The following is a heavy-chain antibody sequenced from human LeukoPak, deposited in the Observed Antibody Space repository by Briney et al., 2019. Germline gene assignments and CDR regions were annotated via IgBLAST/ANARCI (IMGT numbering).Heavy chain of an antibody. V-gene: IGHV3-33*06. CDR1: GFTFSSYG. CDR2: IWYDGSNK. J-gene: IGHJ4*02. CDR3: AKEHCSGGSCYFDY. Sequence: PGGSLRLSCAASGFTFSSYGMHWVRQAPGKGLEWVAVIWYDGSNKYYADSVKGRFTISRDNSKNTLYLQMNSLRAEDTAVYYCAKEHCSGGSCYFDYWGQGTLVTVSS. D-gene: IGHD2-15*01.